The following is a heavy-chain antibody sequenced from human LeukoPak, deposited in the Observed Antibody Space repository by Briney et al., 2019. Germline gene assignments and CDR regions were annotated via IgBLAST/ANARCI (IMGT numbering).Heavy chain of an antibody. CDR2: TYYRSKWYN. V-gene: IGHV6-1*01. J-gene: IGHJ4*02. CDR1: GDSVSSNSAA. Sequence: PSQTLSLTCAISGDSVSSNSAAWNWIRQSPSRGLEWLGRTYYRSKWYNEYAISVKGRITIDPDTSKNQFSLQLYSVTPEDTAVYYCARDGTWRFDYWGQGTLVTVSS. D-gene: IGHD3/OR15-3a*01. CDR3: ARDGTWRFDY.